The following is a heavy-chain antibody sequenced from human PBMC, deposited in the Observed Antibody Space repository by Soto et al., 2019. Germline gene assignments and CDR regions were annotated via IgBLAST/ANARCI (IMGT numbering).Heavy chain of an antibody. J-gene: IGHJ4*02. Sequence: SETLSLTCTVSGGSISSSSYYWGLIRQPPGKGLEWIGSIYYSGRKYYETYLKSRVNISVDTSKNQFSMKLSSVTAADTAVYYCASNIVATTAFDYWGQGTLVTVSS. V-gene: IGHV4-39*01. CDR3: ASNIVATTAFDY. CDR1: GGSISSSSYY. D-gene: IGHD5-12*01. CDR2: IYYSGRK.